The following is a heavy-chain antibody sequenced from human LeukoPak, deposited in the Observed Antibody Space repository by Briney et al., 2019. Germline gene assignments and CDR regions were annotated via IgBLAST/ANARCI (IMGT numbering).Heavy chain of an antibody. J-gene: IGHJ4*02. CDR1: GGSISSYY. V-gene: IGHV4-59*01. D-gene: IGHD4-17*01. CDR3: ARDLGYGYPFDY. CDR2: IYYTGST. Sequence: SETLSLTCTVSGGSISSYYWSWMRQPPGKGLEWVSYIYYTGSTDYNPSLKSRVTISVDTSKNQFSLKLSSVTAADTAVYYCARDLGYGYPFDYWGQGTLVTVSS.